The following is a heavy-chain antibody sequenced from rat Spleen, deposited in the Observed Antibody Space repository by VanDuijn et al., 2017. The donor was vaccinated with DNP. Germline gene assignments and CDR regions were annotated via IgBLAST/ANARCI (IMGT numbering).Heavy chain of an antibody. CDR1: GFTFSDSA. D-gene: IGHD1-10*01. J-gene: IGHJ4*01. V-gene: IGHV5-17*01. CDR2: IIYDGSHT. Sequence: EVQLVESGGGVVQPGNSLKLSCAASGFTFSDSAMAWVRQSPKKGLEWVATIIYDGSHTFYRDSVQGRFTISRDNAKTTLYLQMDSLRSDDTATYYCVRLLITTKIMDAWGQGTSVTVSS. CDR3: VRLLITTKIMDA.